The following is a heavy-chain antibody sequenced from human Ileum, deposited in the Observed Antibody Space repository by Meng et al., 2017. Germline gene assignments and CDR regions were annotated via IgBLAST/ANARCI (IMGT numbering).Heavy chain of an antibody. J-gene: IGHJ4*01. CDR3: SKTTADASSGYYAY. Sequence: GGSLRLSCAASGFTFSGSALHWVRQASGKGLEWVGRVRSKANSYATAYAASVEGRFTISRDESQNTAFLEMTSLKTEDSAVYYCSKTTADASSGYYAYWGHGTQVTVSS. D-gene: IGHD3-22*01. CDR2: VRSKANSYAT. V-gene: IGHV3-73*01. CDR1: GFTFSGSA.